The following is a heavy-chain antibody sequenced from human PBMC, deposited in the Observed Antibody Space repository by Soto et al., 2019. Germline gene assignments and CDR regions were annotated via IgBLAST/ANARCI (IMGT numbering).Heavy chain of an antibody. CDR2: IIPIFGTA. V-gene: IGHV1-69*13. CDR1: GGTFSSYA. D-gene: IGHD4-17*01. Sequence: GASVKVSCKASGGTFSSYAISWVRQAPGQGLEWMGGIIPIFGTANYAQKFQGRVTITADESTSTAYMELGSLRSEDTAVYYCARLPAHGDYYYYGMDVWGQGTTVTVSS. CDR3: ARLPAHGDYYYYGMDV. J-gene: IGHJ6*02.